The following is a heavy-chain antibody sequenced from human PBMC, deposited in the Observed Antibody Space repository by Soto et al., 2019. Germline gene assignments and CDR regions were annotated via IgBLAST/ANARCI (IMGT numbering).Heavy chain of an antibody. J-gene: IGHJ4*02. V-gene: IGHV3-33*01. CDR3: ARLVGATYFDF. CDR2: IWYDGSNK. D-gene: IGHD1-26*01. Sequence: GSLRLSCAASGFTFSSYGMHWVRQAPGKGLEWVAVIWYDGSNKYYADSVKGRFTISRDNSKNTLYLQMNSLRAEDTAVYYCARLVGATYFDFWGQGTLVTVSS. CDR1: GFTFSSYG.